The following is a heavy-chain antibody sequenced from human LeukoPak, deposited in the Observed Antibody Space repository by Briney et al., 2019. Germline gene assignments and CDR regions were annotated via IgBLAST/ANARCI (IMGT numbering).Heavy chain of an antibody. CDR2: ISAYNGNT. D-gene: IGHD3-22*01. CDR3: ARVEDYYDSSGYYYFDY. J-gene: IGHJ4*02. Sequence: ASVKVSCKASGYTFTSYGISWVRQAPGQGREWMGWISAYNGNTNYAQKLQGRVTMTTDTSTSTAYMELRSLRSDDTAVYYCARVEDYYDSSGYYYFDYWGQGTLVTVSS. CDR1: GYTFTSYG. V-gene: IGHV1-18*01.